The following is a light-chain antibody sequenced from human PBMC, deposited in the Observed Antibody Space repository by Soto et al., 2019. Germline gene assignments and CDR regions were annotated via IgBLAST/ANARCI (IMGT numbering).Light chain of an antibody. CDR2: EGS. J-gene: IGLJ1*01. Sequence: QSALTQPASVSGSPGQSITISCTGTSSDVGSYNLVSWYQQHPGKAPKLMIYEGSKRPSGVSNRFSGSKSGNTASLTISGLLAEDEADYYCCSYAGFSYVFGTGTKVTVL. V-gene: IGLV2-23*01. CDR3: CSYAGFSYV. CDR1: SSDVGSYNL.